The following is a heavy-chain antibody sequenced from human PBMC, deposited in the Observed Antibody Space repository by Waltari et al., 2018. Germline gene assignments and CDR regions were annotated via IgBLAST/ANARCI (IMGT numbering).Heavy chain of an antibody. CDR1: GGSISSSSYY. CDR3: AREGGRGDY. V-gene: IGHV4-39*07. Sequence: QLQLQESGPGLVKPSETLSLTCTVPGGSISSSSYYWGWIRQPPGKGLEWIGSIYYIGSTYYNPSLKSRVTISVDTSKNQFSLKLSSVTAADTAVYYCAREGGRGDYWGQGTLVTVSS. CDR2: IYYIGST. J-gene: IGHJ4*02. D-gene: IGHD3-16*01.